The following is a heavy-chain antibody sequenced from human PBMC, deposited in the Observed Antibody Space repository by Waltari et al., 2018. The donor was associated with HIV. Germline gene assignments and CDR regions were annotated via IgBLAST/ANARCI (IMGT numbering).Heavy chain of an antibody. CDR3: AKGGHGGNSGPIDH. CDR2: ISGGGST. CDR1: GFPFRSYV. V-gene: IGHV3-23*01. D-gene: IGHD2-21*02. Sequence: EVQLLESGGGLVQPGGSLRLSCAASGFPFRSYVMSWVRRAPGKGLEWVSAISGGGSTYYADSVKGRFTISRDNSKNTLYLQMNSLRAEDTAIYYCAKGGHGGNSGPIDHWGQGTLVTVSS. J-gene: IGHJ4*02.